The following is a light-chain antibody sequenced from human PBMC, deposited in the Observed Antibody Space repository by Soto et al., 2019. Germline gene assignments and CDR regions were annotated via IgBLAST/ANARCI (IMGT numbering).Light chain of an antibody. CDR2: DVS. CDR3: TSYTSDSTYV. CDR1: STDVGRYNY. Sequence: QSVLTQPASVSGSPGQSITISCTGTSTDVGRYNYVSWYQQHPGKAPKLMVYDVSNRPSWVSNRFSGSKTGITASLTISGLQAEDEADYYCTSYTSDSTYVFGTGTKV. V-gene: IGLV2-14*01. J-gene: IGLJ1*01.